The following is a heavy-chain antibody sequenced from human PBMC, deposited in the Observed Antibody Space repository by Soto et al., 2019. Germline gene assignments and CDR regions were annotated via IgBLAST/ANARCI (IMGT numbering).Heavy chain of an antibody. CDR1: GYSFTSYW. CDR3: ARPVALEGITMIVGGAFDI. D-gene: IGHD3-22*01. J-gene: IGHJ3*02. CDR2: IYPGDSDT. Sequence: PGESLKISCKGSGYSFTSYWIGWVRQMPGKGLEWMGIIYPGDSDTRYSPSFQGQVTISADKSISTAYLQWSSLKASDTAMYYCARPVALEGITMIVGGAFDIWGQGTMVTVSS. V-gene: IGHV5-51*01.